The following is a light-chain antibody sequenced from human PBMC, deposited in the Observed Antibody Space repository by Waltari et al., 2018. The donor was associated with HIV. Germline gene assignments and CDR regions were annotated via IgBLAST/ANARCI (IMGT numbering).Light chain of an antibody. CDR3: SSYTSSSTLYV. J-gene: IGLJ1*01. CDR2: EVS. CDR1: SSDVGGYNY. V-gene: IGLV2-14*01. Sequence: QSALTQPASVSGSPGQSITISCTGTSSDVGGYNYVSWYHQHPGKAPKLMIYEVSNRPSGMSNRFSGSKSGNTASLTISGLQAEDEADYYCSSYTSSSTLYVFGTGTKVTVL.